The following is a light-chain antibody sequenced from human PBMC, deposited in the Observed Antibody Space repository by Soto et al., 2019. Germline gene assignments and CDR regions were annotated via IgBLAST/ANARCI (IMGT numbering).Light chain of an antibody. CDR2: DAS. V-gene: IGKV3-11*01. J-gene: IGKJ2*01. CDR1: QSVSSY. Sequence: EIVLTQSPATLSLSPGERATLSCRASQSVSSYLAWYQQKPGQAPRLLIYDASNRATGIPARFSGSGSGTDFTLTISSIEPDDFAVYYCQQRSNWPPRYTFGQGTKLEIK. CDR3: QQRSNWPPRYT.